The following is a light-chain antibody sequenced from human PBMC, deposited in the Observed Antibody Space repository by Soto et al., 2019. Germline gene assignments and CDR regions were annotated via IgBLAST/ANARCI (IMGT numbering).Light chain of an antibody. Sequence: QSALTQPASVSGSPGQSITISCTGTSSDVGGYNYVSCYQQQSGKAPKLMIHEVSNRPSRVSNRFSGSKSGNTASLTISGLQAEDEADYYCSSYTSSRAYVFGIGTKVTVL. J-gene: IGLJ1*01. CDR3: SSYTSSRAYV. V-gene: IGLV2-14*01. CDR1: SSDVGGYNY. CDR2: EVS.